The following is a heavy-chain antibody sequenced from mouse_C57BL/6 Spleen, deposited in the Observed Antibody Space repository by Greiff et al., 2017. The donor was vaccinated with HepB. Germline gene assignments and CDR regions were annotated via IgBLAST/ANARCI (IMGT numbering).Heavy chain of an antibody. D-gene: IGHD2-1*01. J-gene: IGHJ2*01. CDR1: GYTFTSYW. CDR2: IHPNSGST. V-gene: IGHV1-64*01. CDR3: AILYYGNYSRWYYFDY. Sequence: QVQLQQPGAELVKPGASVKLSCKASGYTFTSYWMHWVKQRPGQGLEWIGMIHPNSGSTNYNEKFKSKATLTVDKSSSTAYMQLSSLTSEDSAVYYCAILYYGNYSRWYYFDYWGQGTTLTVSS.